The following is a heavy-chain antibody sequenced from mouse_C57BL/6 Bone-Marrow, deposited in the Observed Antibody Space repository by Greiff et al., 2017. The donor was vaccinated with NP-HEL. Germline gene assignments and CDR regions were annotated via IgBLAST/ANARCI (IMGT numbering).Heavy chain of an antibody. V-gene: IGHV5-4*01. J-gene: IGHJ3*01. D-gene: IGHD3-2*02. CDR1: GFTFSSYA. Sequence: EVQLVESGGGLVKPGGSLKLSCAASGFTFSSYAMSWVRQTPEKRLEWVATISDGGSYTYYPDNVKGRFTISRDNAKNNLYLQMSHLKSEDTAMYYCARGVRLPFAYWGQGTLVTVSA. CDR3: ARGVRLPFAY. CDR2: ISDGGSYT.